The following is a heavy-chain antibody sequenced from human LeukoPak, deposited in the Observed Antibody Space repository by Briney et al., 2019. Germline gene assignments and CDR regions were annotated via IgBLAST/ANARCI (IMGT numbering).Heavy chain of an antibody. Sequence: GGSLRLSCAASGFTFSSYEMNWVRQAPGEGLEWVSYISSSGSTIYYAASVKGRCTISRDNAKNSLYLQMNSLRAEDTAVYYCAELGITMIGGVWGKGTTVTISS. CDR2: ISSSGSTI. CDR1: GFTFSSYE. D-gene: IGHD3-10*02. CDR3: AELGITMIGGV. J-gene: IGHJ6*04. V-gene: IGHV3-48*03.